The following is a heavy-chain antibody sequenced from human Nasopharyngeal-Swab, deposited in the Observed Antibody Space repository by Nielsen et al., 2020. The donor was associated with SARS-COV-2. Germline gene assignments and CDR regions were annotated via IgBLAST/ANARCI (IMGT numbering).Heavy chain of an antibody. CDR2: ISGSGDST. CDR3: TKRRGLGITSWDTPFDY. D-gene: IGHD3/OR15-3a*01. CDR1: GFTFTSHV. V-gene: IGHV3-23*01. J-gene: IGHJ4*02. Sequence: GESLKISCAASGFTFTSHVMNWVRQAPGKGLEWVSLISGSGDSTDYADSVKGRFTISRDNSKNTLFLRMNSLSPEDTAVYYCTKRRGLGITSWDTPFDYWGQGTLVTVSS.